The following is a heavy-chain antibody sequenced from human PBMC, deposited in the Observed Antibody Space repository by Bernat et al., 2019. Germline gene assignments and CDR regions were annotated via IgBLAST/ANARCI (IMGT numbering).Heavy chain of an antibody. V-gene: IGHV3-21*05. CDR3: ARDIGKEPHDY. D-gene: IGHD3-10*01. CDR2: ISSSSTYI. CDR1: GFTFSSYS. Sequence: EVQLVESGGGLVKPGGSLRLSCAASGFTFSSYSMNWVRQAPGKGLEWVSYISSSSTYIYYADSVKGRFTISRDNSKNTLFLQMNSLRAEDTAVYYCARDIGKEPHDYWGQGTLVTVSS. J-gene: IGHJ4*02.